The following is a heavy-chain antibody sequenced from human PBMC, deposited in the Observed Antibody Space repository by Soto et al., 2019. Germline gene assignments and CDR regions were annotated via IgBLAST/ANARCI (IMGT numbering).Heavy chain of an antibody. V-gene: IGHV3-30-3*01. CDR1: GFTFSSYD. CDR2: ISFDGSNK. D-gene: IGHD3-22*01. CDR3: ARGENYISGPDY. Sequence: QVQLVESGGGVVQPGRSLRLSCAASGFTFSSYDMHWVRQAPGKGLEWVAVISFDGSNKYYADSVKGRFTISRDNSKNTLYLQMNSLRAEDSAVYYCARGENYISGPDYWGQGTLVTVSS. J-gene: IGHJ4*02.